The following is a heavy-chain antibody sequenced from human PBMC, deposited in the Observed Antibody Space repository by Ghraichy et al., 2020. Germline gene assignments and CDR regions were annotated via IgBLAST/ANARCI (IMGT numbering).Heavy chain of an antibody. CDR1: GFTFSSYS. D-gene: IGHD3-16*01. V-gene: IGHV3-48*02. J-gene: IGHJ4*02. CDR3: ERLLRISDVGG. Sequence: GESLNISCAASGFTFSSYSMSWVRQAQGKGLEWDSYISYSSSAIYYADSVKGRFTISRDNAKNSLYLQMNSLRDDDTAVYYCERLLRISDVGGWGQGTLVTVSS. CDR2: ISYSSSAI.